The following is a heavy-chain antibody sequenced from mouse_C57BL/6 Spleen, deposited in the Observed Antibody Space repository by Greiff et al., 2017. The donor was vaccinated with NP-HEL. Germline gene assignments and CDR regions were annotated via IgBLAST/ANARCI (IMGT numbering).Heavy chain of an antibody. D-gene: IGHD2-4*01. CDR3: ARQNYDYDEDWYFDV. J-gene: IGHJ1*03. Sequence: EVKVEESGGGLVKPGGSLKLSCAASGFTFSSYTMSWVRQTPEKRLEWVATISGGGGNTYYPDSVKGRFTISRDNAKNTLYLQMSSLRSEDTALYYCARQNYDYDEDWYFDVWGTGTTVTVSS. CDR1: GFTFSSYT. V-gene: IGHV5-9*01. CDR2: ISGGGGNT.